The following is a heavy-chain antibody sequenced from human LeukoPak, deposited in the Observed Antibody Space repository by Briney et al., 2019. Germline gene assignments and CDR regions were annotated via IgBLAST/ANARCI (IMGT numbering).Heavy chain of an antibody. Sequence: ASVRVSCKASGYTFSGYYIHWVRQAPGQGLEWMGWINPNTGGTKYAQKFQGRVTMTRDTSISTAYMELSRLRSDDTAVYYCARGYYDSSDYEYFQHWGQGTLVTVSS. CDR1: GYTFSGYY. CDR2: INPNTGGT. J-gene: IGHJ1*01. CDR3: ARGYYDSSDYEYFQH. V-gene: IGHV1-2*02. D-gene: IGHD3-22*01.